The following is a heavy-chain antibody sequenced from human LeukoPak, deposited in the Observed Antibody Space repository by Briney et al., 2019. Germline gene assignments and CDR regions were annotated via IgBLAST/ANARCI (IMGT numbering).Heavy chain of an antibody. CDR3: ARSRGLDY. CDR1: GFTFSSQW. D-gene: IGHD2-2*01. CDR2: IKGDGTEK. J-gene: IGHJ4*02. V-gene: IGHV3-7*01. Sequence: ETGGSLRLSCVASGFTFSSQWMSWVRQAPRKGPEWVGNIKGDGTEKNFADSLKGRFTISRDNAKNSLFLQMNSLRAEDTAVYYCARSRGLDYWGQGISVTVS.